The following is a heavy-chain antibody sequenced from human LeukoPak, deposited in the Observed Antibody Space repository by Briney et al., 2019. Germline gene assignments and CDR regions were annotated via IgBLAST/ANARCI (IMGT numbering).Heavy chain of an antibody. CDR3: ARATGDWNYVFYYYMDV. CDR1: GGTFSSYA. J-gene: IGHJ6*03. D-gene: IGHD1-7*01. Sequence: ASVKVSCKASGGTFSSYAISWVRQAPGQGLEWMGWMNPNSGNTGYAQKFQGRVTITRNTSISTAYMELSSLRSEDTAVYYCARATGDWNYVFYYYMDVWGKGTTVTVSS. CDR2: MNPNSGNT. V-gene: IGHV1-8*03.